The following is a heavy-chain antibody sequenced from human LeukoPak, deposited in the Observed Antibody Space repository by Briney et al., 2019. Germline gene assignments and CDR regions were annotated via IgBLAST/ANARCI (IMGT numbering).Heavy chain of an antibody. V-gene: IGHV3-23*01. CDR2: ISGSGGST. J-gene: IGHJ4*02. D-gene: IGHD3-22*01. CDR3: AKDSYYDSSGLPY. Sequence: GGSLRLSCAASGFTFSSYAMSWVRRAPGKGLEWVSAISGSGGSTYYADSVKGRFTISRDNSENTLYLQMNSLRAEDTAVYYCAKDSYYDSSGLPYWGQGTLVTVSS. CDR1: GFTFSSYA.